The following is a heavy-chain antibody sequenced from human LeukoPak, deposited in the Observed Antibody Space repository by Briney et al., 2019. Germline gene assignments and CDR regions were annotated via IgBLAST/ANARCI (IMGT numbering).Heavy chain of an antibody. J-gene: IGHJ3*02. Sequence: GGSLRLSCAASGFTFGNYAMNWVRQAPGKGLEWVSHIGGGGVIRDYAGSVKGRFTISRDDSRNMVHLQMDSLRVEDSAVYFCAKDSISSNGVYDAFDIWGQGTVVTVSS. CDR1: GFTFGNYA. V-gene: IGHV3-23*01. D-gene: IGHD2-8*01. CDR2: IGGGGVIR. CDR3: AKDSISSNGVYDAFDI.